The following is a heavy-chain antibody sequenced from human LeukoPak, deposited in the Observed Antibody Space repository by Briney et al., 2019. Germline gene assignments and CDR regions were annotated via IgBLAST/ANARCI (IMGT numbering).Heavy chain of an antibody. Sequence: PSETLSLTCTVSGGSISGYYWSWIRQPPGKGLEWIGDIYYSGSTNYNPSLKSRVTISVDTSKNQFSLKLSSVTAAYTAVYYCARLGPLLWFGALLHKKPRNFDYWGQGTLVTVSS. V-gene: IGHV4-59*12. J-gene: IGHJ4*02. D-gene: IGHD3-10*01. CDR1: GGSISGYY. CDR2: IYYSGST. CDR3: ARLGPLLWFGALLHKKPRNFDY.